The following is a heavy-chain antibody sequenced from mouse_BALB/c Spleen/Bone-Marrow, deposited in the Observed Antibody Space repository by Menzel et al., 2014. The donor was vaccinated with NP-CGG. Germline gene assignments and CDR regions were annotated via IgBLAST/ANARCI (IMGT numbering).Heavy chain of an antibody. Sequence: EVQLQQSGGGLVQPGGSRKLSCAASGFTFSNFGMHWVRQAPEKGLEWVAYISGGNSSIYYGDTVKGRFTISRDNPKNTLFLQMTSLRSEDTAMYFCSRGEDYDGYAMDYWGQGTSITVSS. D-gene: IGHD2-4*01. CDR2: ISGGNSSI. CDR1: GFTFSNFG. V-gene: IGHV5-17*02. CDR3: SRGEDYDGYAMDY. J-gene: IGHJ4*01.